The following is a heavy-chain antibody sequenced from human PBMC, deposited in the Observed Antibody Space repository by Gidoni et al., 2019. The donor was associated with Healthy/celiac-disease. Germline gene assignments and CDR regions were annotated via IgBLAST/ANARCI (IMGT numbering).Heavy chain of an antibody. CDR3: ARDRHQLTFYYYGMDV. J-gene: IGHJ6*02. D-gene: IGHD1-1*01. CDR2: ISYYGSNK. CDR1: GFTFSRYA. V-gene: IGHV3-30-3*01. Sequence: QVQLVESGGGVVQPGRSLRLSCAASGFTFSRYAMHWVRQAPGKGLEWVAVISYYGSNKYYADSVKGRFTISRDNSKNTLYLQMNSLRAEDTAVYYCARDRHQLTFYYYGMDVWGQGTTVTVSS.